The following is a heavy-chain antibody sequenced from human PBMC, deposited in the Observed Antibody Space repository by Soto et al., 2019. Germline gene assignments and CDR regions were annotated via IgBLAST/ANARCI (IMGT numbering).Heavy chain of an antibody. Sequence: QVQLQESGPGLVKPSETLSLTCTVSGGSISSYYWSWIRQPPGKGLEWIGYIYYSGSTNYNPSLKSRVTISVDTSKHQRSLKLSSVPAADTAVYYCARRYGVAFDIWGQGTMVTVSS. CDR2: IYYSGST. D-gene: IGHD3-10*01. CDR3: ARRYGVAFDI. J-gene: IGHJ3*02. CDR1: GGSISSYY. V-gene: IGHV4-59*08.